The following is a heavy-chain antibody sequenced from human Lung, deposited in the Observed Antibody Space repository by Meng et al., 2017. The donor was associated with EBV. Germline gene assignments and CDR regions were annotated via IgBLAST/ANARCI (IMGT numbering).Heavy chain of an antibody. J-gene: IGHJ4*02. CDR3: ARGKQDAWELLAY. V-gene: IGHV4-4*02. D-gene: IGHD1-26*01. CDR1: GVSISSNIR. CDR2: IDDSGST. Sequence: QVALQEAGPGTVKPSGTLSLTCGVSGVSISSNIRWTWVRQPPGKGLEWIGDIDDSGSTNYNPSLNSRISISLDKSKNHFSLKVNSVTAADTAVYYCARGKQDAWELLAYWGQGALVTVSS.